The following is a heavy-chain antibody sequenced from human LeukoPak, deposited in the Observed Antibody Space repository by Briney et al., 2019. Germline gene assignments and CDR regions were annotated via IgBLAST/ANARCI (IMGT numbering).Heavy chain of an antibody. J-gene: IGHJ4*02. CDR3: AKDNGRYRNNYCDY. V-gene: IGHV3-23*01. CDR2: ISGSGGGT. CDR1: GFTFSSYA. D-gene: IGHD1-26*01. Sequence: GRSLRPSCAASGFTFSSYAMSWVSQAPEKGLEWVSTISGSGGGTYYADSVKDRFTVSRDDSKNTLYLQMKSLRAEDTAVYYGAKDNGRYRNNYCDYGGQGAVVTVSS.